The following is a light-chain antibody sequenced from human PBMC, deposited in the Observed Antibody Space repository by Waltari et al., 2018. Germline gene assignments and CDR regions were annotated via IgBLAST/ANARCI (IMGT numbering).Light chain of an antibody. V-gene: IGKV3-20*01. Sequence: IVLTQSPDTLSLSPGQGATLSCRASQTINNNFLVWYQQKPGQAPRLIIHGASSRATGFPDRFSGSGSGTDFTLTINSLKPEDSAVYYCQQYDGSVLTFGGGTKVEI. CDR3: QQYDGSVLT. J-gene: IGKJ4*01. CDR1: QTINNNF. CDR2: GAS.